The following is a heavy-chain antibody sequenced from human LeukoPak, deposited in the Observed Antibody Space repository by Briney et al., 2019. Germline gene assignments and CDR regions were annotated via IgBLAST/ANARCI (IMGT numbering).Heavy chain of an antibody. D-gene: IGHD3-22*01. J-gene: IGHJ3*02. CDR3: ARGGCFDSSGYFQNAFDI. Sequence: QPGGSQRLSCAASGFAFSDYYMDWVRQAPGKGLEWVGRTRNKVNSYTTTYAASVKGRFTVSRDDSKNSLYLQMNSLKTEDTAVYYCARGGCFDSSGYFQNAFDIWGQGTMVTVSS. CDR1: GFAFSDYY. V-gene: IGHV3-72*01. CDR2: TRNKVNSYTT.